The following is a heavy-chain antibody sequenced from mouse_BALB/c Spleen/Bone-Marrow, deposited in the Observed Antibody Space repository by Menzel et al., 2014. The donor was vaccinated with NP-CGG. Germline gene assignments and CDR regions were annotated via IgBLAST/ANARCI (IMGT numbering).Heavy chain of an antibody. CDR3: VRYYGSSYYYAMDY. Sequence: EVKVVESGGGLVQPKGSLKLSCAASGFTFNTYAMNWVRQAPGKGLEWVARIRSKSNNYATYYADSVKDRFTISRDDSQSMLYLQMNNLKTEDAAMYYCVRYYGSSYYYAMDYWGQGTSVTVSS. CDR2: IRSKSNNYAT. CDR1: GFTFNTYA. V-gene: IGHV10-1*02. J-gene: IGHJ4*01. D-gene: IGHD1-1*01.